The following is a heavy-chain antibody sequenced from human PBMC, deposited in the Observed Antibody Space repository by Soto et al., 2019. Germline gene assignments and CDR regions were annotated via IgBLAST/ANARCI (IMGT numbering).Heavy chain of an antibody. CDR1: GFTFSSYS. CDR2: ISSSSSYI. CDR3: ARVPPRFLEWPYYYCDYMDF. Sequence: PGGSLRLSCAASGFTFSSYSMNWVRQAPGKGLEWVSSISSSSSYIYYADSVKGRFTISRDNAKNSLYLQMNSLRAEDTAVYYCARVPPRFLEWPYYYCDYMDFWGRGTTDTVSS. D-gene: IGHD3-3*01. J-gene: IGHJ6*03. V-gene: IGHV3-21*01.